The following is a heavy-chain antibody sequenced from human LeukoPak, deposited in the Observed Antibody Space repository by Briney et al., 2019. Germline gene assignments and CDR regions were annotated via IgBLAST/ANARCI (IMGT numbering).Heavy chain of an antibody. CDR1: GYTFTSYY. CDR3: ARSLSYGIVGATTSAYFQH. CDR2: INPNGGST. D-gene: IGHD1-26*01. J-gene: IGHJ1*01. Sequence: GASVKVSCKASGYTFTSYYMHWVRQALGQGLEWMGIINPNGGSTSYAQKFQGRVTMTRDMSTSTVYMELSSLRSEDTAVYYCARSLSYGIVGATTSAYFQHWGQGTLVTVSS. V-gene: IGHV1-46*01.